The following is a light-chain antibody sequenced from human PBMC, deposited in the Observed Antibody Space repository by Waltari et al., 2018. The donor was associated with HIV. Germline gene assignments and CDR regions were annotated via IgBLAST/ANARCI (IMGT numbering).Light chain of an antibody. CDR1: QDITAY. Sequence: DSQLTQSPSFLSASVGDRGTTTCRASQDITAYLAWYQQKPGKAPKVLIYSAFTLQSGVPSRFSGSGSGTEFTLTISSLQPEDFATYYCQQFKSYPLTFGGGTKVELK. CDR3: QQFKSYPLT. J-gene: IGKJ4*01. CDR2: SAF. V-gene: IGKV1-9*01.